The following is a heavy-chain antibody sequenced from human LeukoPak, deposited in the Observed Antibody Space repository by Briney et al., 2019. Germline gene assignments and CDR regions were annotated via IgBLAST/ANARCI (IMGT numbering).Heavy chain of an antibody. CDR2: INSDGSST. J-gene: IGHJ6*02. D-gene: IGHD1-26*01. CDR3: ASAIVGATFYYYGMDV. V-gene: IGHV3-74*01. CDR1: GFTFSSYW. Sequence: EGSLRLSCAASGFTFSSYWMHWVRQAPGKGLVWVSRINSDGSSTSYADSVKGRFTISRDNAKNTLYLQMNSLRAEDTAVYYCASAIVGATFYYYGMDVWGQGTTVTVSS.